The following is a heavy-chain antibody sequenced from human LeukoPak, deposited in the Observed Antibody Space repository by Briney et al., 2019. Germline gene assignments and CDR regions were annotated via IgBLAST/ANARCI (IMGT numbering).Heavy chain of an antibody. J-gene: IGHJ4*02. CDR3: ARRRGSNTSPFDY. Sequence: PSETLSLTCIVSGGSITSYFWSWIRQPPGKGLEWIGYFYYSGSTNYNPSLKSRVTISVDTSKNQFSLKLTSVTAADTAVYYCARRRGSNTSPFDYWGQGTLVTVSS. CDR1: GGSITSYF. D-gene: IGHD3-16*01. CDR2: FYYSGST. V-gene: IGHV4-59*08.